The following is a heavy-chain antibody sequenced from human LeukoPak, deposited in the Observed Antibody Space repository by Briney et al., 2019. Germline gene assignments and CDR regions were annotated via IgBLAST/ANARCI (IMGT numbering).Heavy chain of an antibody. Sequence: SQTLSLTCPVSCGSISSGDYYWGWIRQPPGKGLEWIGYIYYSGSTYYNPSLKSRVTISVDTSKNQFSLKLSSVTAADTDVYYCARENIVVVQWFDGMDVWGKGTTVTVSS. CDR2: IYYSGST. CDR3: ARENIVVVQWFDGMDV. CDR1: CGSISSGDYY. J-gene: IGHJ6*04. D-gene: IGHD2-2*01. V-gene: IGHV4-30-4*01.